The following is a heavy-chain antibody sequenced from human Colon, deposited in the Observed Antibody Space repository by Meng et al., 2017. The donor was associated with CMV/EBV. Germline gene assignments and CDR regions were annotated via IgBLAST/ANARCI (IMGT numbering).Heavy chain of an antibody. J-gene: IGHJ4*02. CDR1: GGTFSSYA. V-gene: IGHV1-69*01. CDR3: ARDLYSSSSVADY. CDR2: IIPIFGTA. D-gene: IGHD6-6*01. Sequence: KACGGTFSSYAISWVRQAPGQGLEWMGGIIPIFGTANYAQKFQGRVTITADEPTSTAYMELSSLRSEDTAVYYCARDLYSSSSVADYWGQGTLVTVSS.